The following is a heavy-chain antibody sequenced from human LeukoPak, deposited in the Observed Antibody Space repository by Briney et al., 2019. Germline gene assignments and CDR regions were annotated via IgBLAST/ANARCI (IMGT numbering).Heavy chain of an antibody. CDR2: IIGSGGST. J-gene: IGHJ4*02. V-gene: IGHV3-23*01. CDR1: GFTFSSYA. CDR3: AKELQARSQYYYFDY. Sequence: PGGSLRLSCAASGFTFSSYAMSWVRQAPGKGLEWVSAIIGSGGSTYYADSVKGRFTISRDNSKNTLNLQMNSLRAEHTAVYHCAKELQARSQYYYFDYWGQGTLVTVSS. D-gene: IGHD2/OR15-2a*01.